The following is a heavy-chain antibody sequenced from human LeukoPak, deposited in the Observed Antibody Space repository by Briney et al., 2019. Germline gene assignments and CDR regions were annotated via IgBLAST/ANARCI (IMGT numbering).Heavy chain of an antibody. J-gene: IGHJ4*02. CDR3: AKCRQQMAVTRGTFDH. V-gene: IGHV3-23*01. CDR1: GFTFSNYA. CDR2: ISGSGGNT. Sequence: GGSLRLSCAASGFTFSNYAMSWVRQTPEKGLEWVSSISGSGGNTDYADTVRGRFTISRDNSKNTLSLQMNSLRGEDTAVYYCAKCRQQMAVTRGTFDHWGQGTLVTVSS. D-gene: IGHD4-17*01.